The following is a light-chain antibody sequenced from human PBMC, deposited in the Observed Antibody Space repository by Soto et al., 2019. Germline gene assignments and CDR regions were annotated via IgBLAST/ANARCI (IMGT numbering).Light chain of an antibody. CDR1: SSNIGAGYD. CDR2: GNS. Sequence: QSVLTQPPSVSGAPGQRVTISFTGSSSNIGAGYDVHWYQQLPGTAPKVLIYGNSNRPSGVPDRFSGSKSGTSASLAITGLQAEDEAGYYCQSYDSSLSGVVFGGGTKLTVL. J-gene: IGLJ2*01. V-gene: IGLV1-40*01. CDR3: QSYDSSLSGVV.